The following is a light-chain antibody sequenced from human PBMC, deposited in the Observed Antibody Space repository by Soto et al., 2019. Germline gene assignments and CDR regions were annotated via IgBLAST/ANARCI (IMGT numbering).Light chain of an antibody. V-gene: IGKV3-11*01. CDR2: DAA. CDR3: QQRSNWLT. CDR1: QSVSKY. J-gene: IGKJ4*01. Sequence: EIVLTQSPATLSLSPGERATLSCRASQSVSKYLAWYQQKPGQAPRLLIYDAAVRATGIPAGFSGSGSGTDFTLTISILVPGDFANYYCQQRSNWLTFGGGTKVESK.